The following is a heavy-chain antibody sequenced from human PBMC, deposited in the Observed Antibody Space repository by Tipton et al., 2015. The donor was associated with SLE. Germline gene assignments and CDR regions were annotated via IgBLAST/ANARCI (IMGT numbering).Heavy chain of an antibody. Sequence: SLRLSCAAAGFPFSIYAMHWVRQAPGKGLEWVAFIRYDGDNEFYSDSVRGRFIVSRDNSKNTLYLQMNSLRPEDTAVYYCASSVGAPFDYWGQGTLDTVSS. J-gene: IGHJ4*02. V-gene: IGHV3-30*02. CDR2: IRYDGDNE. CDR3: ASSVGAPFDY. CDR1: GFPFSIYA. D-gene: IGHD3-3*01.